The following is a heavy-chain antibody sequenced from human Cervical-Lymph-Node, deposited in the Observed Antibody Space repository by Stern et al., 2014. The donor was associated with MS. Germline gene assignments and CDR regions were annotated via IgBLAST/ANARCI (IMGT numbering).Heavy chain of an antibody. V-gene: IGHV2-70*11. Sequence: MQSGPALVKPTQTLTLTCTFSGFSLTTSGMCVSWIRQPPGKALEWLASIDWGDDESYNKFLMTRLTISKDTSRNQVVLTMANMDPVDTATYYCARTYRQRDSSTFPYYFDYWGQGTLVTVSS. D-gene: IGHD2/OR15-2a*01. J-gene: IGHJ4*02. CDR2: IDWGDDE. CDR3: ARTYRQRDSSTFPYYFDY. CDR1: GFSLTTSGMC.